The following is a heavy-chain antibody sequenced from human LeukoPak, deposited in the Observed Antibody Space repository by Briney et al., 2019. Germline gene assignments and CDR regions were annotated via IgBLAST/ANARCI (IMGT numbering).Heavy chain of an antibody. CDR3: AKNAVFITERTSPYYYTSRDV. CDR1: GGSISSGSYY. J-gene: IGHJ6*03. Sequence: PSETLSLTCTVSGGSISSGSYYWSWIRQPAGKGLGWIGRIYTSGSTNYNPSLKSRVTISVDTSKNQFSLKLSSVTAADTAVYYCAKNAVFITERTSPYYYTSRDVWAKGPRSPSP. D-gene: IGHD3-10*01. V-gene: IGHV4-61*02. CDR2: IYTSGST.